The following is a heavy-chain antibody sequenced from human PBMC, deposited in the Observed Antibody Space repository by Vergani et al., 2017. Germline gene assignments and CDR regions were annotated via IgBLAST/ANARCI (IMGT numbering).Heavy chain of an antibody. CDR1: GFTFSSYA. J-gene: IGHJ4*02. V-gene: IGHV3-23*01. CDR2: ISGSGGGT. D-gene: IGHD3-22*01. Sequence: EVQLLESGGGLVQPGGSLRLSCAASGFTFSSYAMSWVRQAPGKGLEWVSAISGSGGGTYYADSVKGRFTISRDNSKNTLYLQMNSLRAEDTAVYYCAKDPRITMISDYWGQGTLVTVSS. CDR3: AKDPRITMISDY.